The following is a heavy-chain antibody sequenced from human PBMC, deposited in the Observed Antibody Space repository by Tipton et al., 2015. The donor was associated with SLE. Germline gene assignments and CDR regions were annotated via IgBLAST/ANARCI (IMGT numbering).Heavy chain of an antibody. D-gene: IGHD3-10*01. CDR3: GRFVPLTVRGLILPGGIDV. V-gene: IGHV4-61*01. Sequence: TLSLTCTVSGGSVSSGSYYWSWIRQPPGKGLEWIGYIYYSGSTNYNPSLKSRVTMSIDTSKNQFSLRLTSVTATDTAVYYCGRFVPLTVRGLILPGGIDVWAQGTTVTVSS. CDR2: IYYSGST. CDR1: GGSVSSGSYY. J-gene: IGHJ6*02.